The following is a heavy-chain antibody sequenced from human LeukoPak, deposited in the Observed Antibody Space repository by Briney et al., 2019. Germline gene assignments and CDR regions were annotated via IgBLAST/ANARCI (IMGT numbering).Heavy chain of an antibody. V-gene: IGHV4-59*01. CDR1: GGTFSGYY. D-gene: IGHD1-1*01. CDR2: IYYSGST. Sequence: PSETLSLTCAVYGGTFSGYYWSWIRQPPGKGLEWIGYIYYSGSTNYNPSLKSRVTISVDTSKNQFSLKLSSVTAADTAVYYCARYSLDGTPYYYYYYMDVWGKGTTVTVSS. CDR3: ARYSLDGTPYYYYYYMDV. J-gene: IGHJ6*03.